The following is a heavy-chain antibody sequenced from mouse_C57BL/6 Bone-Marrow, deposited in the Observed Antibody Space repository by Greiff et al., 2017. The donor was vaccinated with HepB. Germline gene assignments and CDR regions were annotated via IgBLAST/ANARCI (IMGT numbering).Heavy chain of an antibody. CDR2: ISYDGSN. CDR3: ATLYYGSSSYAMDY. Sequence: ESGPGLVKPSQSLSLTCSVTGYSITSGYYWNWIRQFPGNKLEWMGYISYDGSNNYNPSLKNRISITRDTSKNQFFLKLNSVTTEDTATYYCATLYYGSSSYAMDYWGQGTSVTVSS. CDR1: GYSITSGYY. V-gene: IGHV3-6*01. D-gene: IGHD1-1*01. J-gene: IGHJ4*01.